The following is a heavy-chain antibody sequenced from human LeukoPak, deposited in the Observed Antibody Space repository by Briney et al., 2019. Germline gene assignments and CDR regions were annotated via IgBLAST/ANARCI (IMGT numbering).Heavy chain of an antibody. CDR2: INPNNGAT. Sequence: ASVKVSCKASGYTITSYYIHWVRQAPGQGLEWMGWINPNNGATNYAQKFQGGVTMTTDTSISTIYMELTRLTSDDTAIYYCARDHGSHGTKFTVNFDSWGQGTLVTVSS. D-gene: IGHD1-1*01. J-gene: IGHJ4*02. CDR1: GYTITSYY. CDR3: ARDHGSHGTKFTVNFDS. V-gene: IGHV1-2*02.